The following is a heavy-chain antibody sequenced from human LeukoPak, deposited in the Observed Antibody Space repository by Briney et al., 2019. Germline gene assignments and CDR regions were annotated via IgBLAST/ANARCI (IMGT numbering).Heavy chain of an antibody. D-gene: IGHD5-12*01. CDR1: GLIFSAYW. J-gene: IGHJ4*02. CDR3: AREPTYEGLIY. CDR2: ISQDGSEK. V-gene: IGHV3-7*01. Sequence: GGSLRLSCAASGLIFSAYWMNWVRQAPGKGLEWVATISQDGSEKYYVDSVKGRFTISRDNAKNSLYLQMNSLRAEDTAVHFCAREPTYEGLIYWGQGTLVTVSS.